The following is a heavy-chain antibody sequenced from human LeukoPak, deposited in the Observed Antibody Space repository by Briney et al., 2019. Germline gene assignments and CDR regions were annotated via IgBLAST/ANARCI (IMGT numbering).Heavy chain of an antibody. CDR3: ARDGYCSSGSCYGSYDY. Sequence: PGGSLRLSCEASGFTFSNYGMHWVRQAPGKGLEWVSYISSSSDTIYYADSVKGRFTISRDNAKNSLYLQMNSLRDEDTAVYYCARDGYCSSGSCYGSYDYWGQGTLVTVSS. J-gene: IGHJ4*02. V-gene: IGHV3-48*02. D-gene: IGHD2-15*01. CDR1: GFTFSNYG. CDR2: ISSSSDTI.